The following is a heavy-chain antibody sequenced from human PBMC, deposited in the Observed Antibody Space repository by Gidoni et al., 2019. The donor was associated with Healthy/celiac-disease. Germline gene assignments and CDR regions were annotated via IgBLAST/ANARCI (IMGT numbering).Heavy chain of an antibody. J-gene: IGHJ5*02. CDR2: FDPEDGET. V-gene: IGHV1-24*01. CDR3: ATSEKGVAGVYNWFDP. Sequence: QVQLVQSGAEVKKPGASVKVSCKVSGYTLTELSMHWVRQAPGKGLEWMGGFDPEDGETIYAQKFQGRVTMTEDTSTDTAYMELSSLRSEDTAVYYCATSEKGVAGVYNWFDPWGQGTLVTVSS. D-gene: IGHD6-19*01. CDR1: GYTLTELS.